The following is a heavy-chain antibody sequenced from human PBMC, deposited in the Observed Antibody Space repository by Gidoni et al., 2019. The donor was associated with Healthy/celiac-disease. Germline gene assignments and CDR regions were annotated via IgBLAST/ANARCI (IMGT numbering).Heavy chain of an antibody. CDR2: MRSKAYGGTT. D-gene: IGHD6-6*01. Sequence: EVQLVESGGGLVQPGRSLRLSCTASGFTFGAYAMSWVRQAPGKGLELVGFMRSKAYGGTTEYAASVKGRFTISRDDSKSIAYLQMNSLKTEDTAVYYCTRAELIYSSSPLIDYWGQGTLVTVSS. CDR1: GFTFGAYA. J-gene: IGHJ4*02. CDR3: TRAELIYSSSPLIDY. V-gene: IGHV3-49*04.